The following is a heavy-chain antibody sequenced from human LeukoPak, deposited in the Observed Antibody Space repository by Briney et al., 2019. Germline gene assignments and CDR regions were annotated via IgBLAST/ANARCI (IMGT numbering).Heavy chain of an antibody. CDR3: ARDSRATTGTFDY. Sequence: SETLSLTCAVYGGSFSGYYWSWIRQPPGKGLEWIGEINHSGSTNYNPSLKSRVTISVDTSKNQFSLKLSSVTAADTAVYYCARDSRATTGTFDYWGQGTLVTVSS. V-gene: IGHV4-34*01. CDR1: GGSFSGYY. CDR2: INHSGST. J-gene: IGHJ4*02. D-gene: IGHD1-26*01.